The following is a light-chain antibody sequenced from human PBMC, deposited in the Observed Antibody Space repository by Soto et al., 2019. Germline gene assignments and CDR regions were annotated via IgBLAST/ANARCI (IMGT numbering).Light chain of an antibody. CDR3: QSYDSSLSGWV. Sequence: QSVLTQPPSVSGAPGHRVTISCIGSSSNIGAGFDVHWYQHLPGRAPKLLIYGNNNRPSGVPDRFSGSKSGTSASLAITGLQAEDEADYFCQSYDSSLSGWVFGGGTKLTVL. CDR2: GNN. J-gene: IGLJ3*02. CDR1: SSNIGAGFD. V-gene: IGLV1-40*01.